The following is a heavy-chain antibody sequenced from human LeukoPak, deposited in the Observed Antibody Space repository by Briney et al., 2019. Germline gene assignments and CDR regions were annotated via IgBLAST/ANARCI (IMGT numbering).Heavy chain of an antibody. CDR3: AKRGSAGLYYFDY. CDR1: GFTFSSYG. CDR2: ITGSGGST. D-gene: IGHD6-13*01. Sequence: PGGSLRLSCAASGFTFSSYGMSWVRQAAGKGLEWVSAITGSGGSTFYADSVKGRFTISRDNSKNALYLQMNSLRAEDTAVYYCAKRGSAGLYYFDYWGQGTLVTVSS. J-gene: IGHJ4*02. V-gene: IGHV3-23*01.